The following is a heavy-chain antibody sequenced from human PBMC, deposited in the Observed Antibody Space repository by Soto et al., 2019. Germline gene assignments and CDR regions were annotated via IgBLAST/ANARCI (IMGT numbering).Heavy chain of an antibody. CDR1: GGSFSGYY. D-gene: IGHD1-26*01. Sequence: SETLSLTCAVYGGSFSGYYWSWIRQPPGKGLEWIGEINHSGSTNYNPSLKSRVTISVDTSKNQFSLKLSSVTAADTAVYYCAREKVGATIGHYWSLGTLVT. V-gene: IGHV4-34*01. CDR2: INHSGST. J-gene: IGHJ4*02. CDR3: AREKVGATIGHY.